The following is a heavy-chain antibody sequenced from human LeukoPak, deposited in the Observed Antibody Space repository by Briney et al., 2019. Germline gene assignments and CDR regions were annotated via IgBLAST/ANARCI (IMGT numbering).Heavy chain of an antibody. CDR2: INHSGST. D-gene: IGHD3-10*01. V-gene: IGHV4-34*01. Sequence: KPSKTLSLTCAVYGGSFSGYYWSWIRQPPGKGLEWIGEINHSGSTNYNPSLKSRVTISVDTSKNQFSVKLNSVTAADTAVYYCARGRGGYYYGSGTFASWFDSWGQGTLVTVSS. J-gene: IGHJ5*01. CDR1: GGSFSGYY. CDR3: ARGRGGYYYGSGTFASWFDS.